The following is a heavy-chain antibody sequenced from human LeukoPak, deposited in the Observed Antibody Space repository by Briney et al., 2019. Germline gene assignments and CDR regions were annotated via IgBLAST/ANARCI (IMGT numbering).Heavy chain of an antibody. Sequence: RGSLRLSWAAPGFTVSSNYISWVRQAAGNRLEWVAVIYSGGSTYYADSVKGRFTISRDNSKKTLYLQMNSQRAEDTAVYYCARQRSGWFFDYWGQGTLVTVSS. CDR3: ARQRSGWFFDY. CDR2: IYSGGST. D-gene: IGHD6-19*01. V-gene: IGHV3-53*01. J-gene: IGHJ4*02. CDR1: GFTVSSNY.